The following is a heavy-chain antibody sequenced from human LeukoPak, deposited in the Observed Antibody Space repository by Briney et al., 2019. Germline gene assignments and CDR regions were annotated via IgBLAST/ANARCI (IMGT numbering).Heavy chain of an antibody. CDR3: ARDSAHGENSGYSSSWDEKFILFYYYGMDV. J-gene: IGHJ6*02. CDR1: GFTFSSYG. CDR2: IWYDGSNK. D-gene: IGHD6-13*01. Sequence: PGGSLRLSCAASGFTFSSYGMHWVRQAPGKGLEWVAVIWYDGSNKYYADSVKGRFTISRDNSKNTLYLQMNSLRAEDTAVYYCARDSAHGENSGYSSSWDEKFILFYYYGMDVWGQGTTVTVSS. V-gene: IGHV3-33*01.